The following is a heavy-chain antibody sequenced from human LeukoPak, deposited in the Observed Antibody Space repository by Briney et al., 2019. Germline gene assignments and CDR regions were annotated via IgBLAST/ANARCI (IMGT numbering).Heavy chain of an antibody. D-gene: IGHD6-13*01. Sequence: ASVKVSCKASGYTFTGYYMHWVRQAPGQGLEWMGWINPNSGGTNYAQKFQGRVTMTRDTSISTAYMELSRLRSDDTAVYYCAKNMKYSSSWYDWFDPWVQGTLVAVSS. J-gene: IGHJ5*02. CDR2: INPNSGGT. CDR3: AKNMKYSSSWYDWFDP. CDR1: GYTFTGYY. V-gene: IGHV1-2*02.